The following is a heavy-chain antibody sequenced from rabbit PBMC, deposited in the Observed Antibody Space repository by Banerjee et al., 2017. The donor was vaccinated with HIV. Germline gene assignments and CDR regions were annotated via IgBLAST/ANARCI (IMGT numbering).Heavy chain of an antibody. V-gene: IGHV1S45*01. J-gene: IGHJ4*01. D-gene: IGHD3-1*01. CDR3: ARDLYYVSDAAVGSHNL. CDR2: IYAGSSGST. Sequence: QQQLEESGGGLVKPGGTLTLTCKASGIDFSSYYYMCWVRQAPGKGLEWIACIYAGSSGSTYYASWAKGRFTISKTSSTTVTLQMTSLTAADTATYFCARDLYYVSDAAVGSHNLWGPGTLVTVS. CDR1: GIDFSSYYY.